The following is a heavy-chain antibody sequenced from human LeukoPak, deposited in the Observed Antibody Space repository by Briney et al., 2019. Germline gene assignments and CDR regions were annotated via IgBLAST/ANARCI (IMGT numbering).Heavy chain of an antibody. J-gene: IGHJ6*02. CDR2: IYYSGST. D-gene: IGHD4-17*01. V-gene: IGHV4-59*01. Sequence: SETLSLTCTVSGGSISSYYWSWIRQPPGKGLEWIGYIYYSGSTNYNPSLKSRVTISVDTSKNQFSLKLSSVTAADTAVYYCARDRTECGDYAGAYYYYGMDVWGQGTTVTVSS. CDR3: ARDRTECGDYAGAYYYYGMDV. CDR1: GGSISSYY.